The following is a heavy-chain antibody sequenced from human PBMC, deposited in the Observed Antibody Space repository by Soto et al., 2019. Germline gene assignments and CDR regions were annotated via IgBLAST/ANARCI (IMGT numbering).Heavy chain of an antibody. CDR3: AVAPYDTSGYYYFDH. Sequence: LSLTCTVSGGSISSYYWSWIRQPPGKGLGWIGYIYYSGSTSYNPSLKSRVTISVDTSKNQFSLRLSSVTAADTAVHYCAVAPYDTSGYYYFDHWGQGTLVTVSS. D-gene: IGHD3-22*01. CDR2: IYYSGST. V-gene: IGHV4-59*01. CDR1: GGSISSYY. J-gene: IGHJ4*02.